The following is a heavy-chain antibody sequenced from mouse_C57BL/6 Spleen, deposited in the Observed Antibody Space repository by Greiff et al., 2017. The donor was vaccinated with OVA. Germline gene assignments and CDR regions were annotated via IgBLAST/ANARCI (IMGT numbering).Heavy chain of an antibody. Sequence: EVKLVESGPELVKPGASVKIPCKASGYTFTDYNMDWVKQSHGKSLEWIGDINPNNGGTIYNQKFKGKATLTVDKSSSTAYMELRSLTSEDTAVYYCARYPDEDYAMDYWGQGTSVTVSS. CDR1: GYTFTDYN. V-gene: IGHV1-18*01. CDR3: ARYPDEDYAMDY. CDR2: INPNNGGT. J-gene: IGHJ4*01.